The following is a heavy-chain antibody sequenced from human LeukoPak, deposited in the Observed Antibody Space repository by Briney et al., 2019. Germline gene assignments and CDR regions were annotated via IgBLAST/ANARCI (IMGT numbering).Heavy chain of an antibody. Sequence: SETLSLTCTVSGGSMNSYYWSWIRQPPGKGLEWIGYIYYSGSANYNPSLQSRVSMSVDTSKNQFSLTLSSVTTADTAVYYCARSYNDFWGTFYIWGQGTLVTVSS. CDR3: ARSYNDFWGTFYI. D-gene: IGHD3/OR15-3a*01. CDR1: GGSMNSYY. J-gene: IGHJ4*02. V-gene: IGHV4-59*08. CDR2: IYYSGSA.